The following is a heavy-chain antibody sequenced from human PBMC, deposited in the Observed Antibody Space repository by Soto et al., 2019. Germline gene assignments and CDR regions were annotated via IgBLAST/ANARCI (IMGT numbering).Heavy chain of an antibody. CDR1: GYTFTSYG. V-gene: IGHV1-18*01. J-gene: IGHJ5*02. Sequence: ASVKVSCKASGYTFTSYGISWVRQAPGQGLEWMGWISAYNGNTNYAQKLQGRVTMTTDTSTSTAHMELRSLRSDDTAVYYCARFDEYSSSLGWFDPWGQGTLVTVSS. CDR3: ARFDEYSSSLGWFDP. CDR2: ISAYNGNT. D-gene: IGHD6-6*01.